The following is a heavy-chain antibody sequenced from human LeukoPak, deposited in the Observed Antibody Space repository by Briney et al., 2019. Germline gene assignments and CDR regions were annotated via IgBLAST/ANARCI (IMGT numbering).Heavy chain of an antibody. V-gene: IGHV4-39*07. D-gene: IGHD3-10*01. CDR2: INHSGST. CDR3: ARLTSHYYGSGWDYYYYYYMDV. Sequence: SETLSLTCTVSGGSISSSSYYWSWIRQPPGKGLEWIGEINHSGSTNYNPSLKSRVTISVDTSKNQFSLKLSSVTAADTAVYYCARLTSHYYGSGWDYYYYYYMDVWGKGTTVTVSS. J-gene: IGHJ6*03. CDR1: GGSISSSSYY.